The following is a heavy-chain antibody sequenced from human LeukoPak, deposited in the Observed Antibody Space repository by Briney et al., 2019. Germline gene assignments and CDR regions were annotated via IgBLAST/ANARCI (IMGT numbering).Heavy chain of an antibody. CDR2: IIPILGIA. J-gene: IGHJ4*02. D-gene: IGHD6-6*01. CDR3: AREYSSSPWAFDY. Sequence: SVKVSCKASGGTFSSYTISCVRQASGQGLEWMGRIIPILGIANYAQKFQGRVTITAEKSTSTAYMELSSLRSEDTAVYYCAREYSSSPWAFDYWGQGTLVTVSS. CDR1: GGTFSSYT. V-gene: IGHV1-69*04.